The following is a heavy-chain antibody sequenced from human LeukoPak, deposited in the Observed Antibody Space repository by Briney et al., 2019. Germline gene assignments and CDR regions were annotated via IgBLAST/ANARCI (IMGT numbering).Heavy chain of an antibody. J-gene: IGHJ3*02. CDR2: INPTGGST. CDR3: ARGRVTATDGFDI. V-gene: IGHV1-46*01. D-gene: IGHD2-21*02. CDR1: GYTFTSYF. Sequence: ASLKVSCKASGYTFTSYFIHWVRQAPGEGLEWMGIINPTGGSTRYAQKFQGRVTMTRDTSTSTVYMELSSLRSEDTAVYYCARGRVTATDGFDIWGQGTTVIVSS.